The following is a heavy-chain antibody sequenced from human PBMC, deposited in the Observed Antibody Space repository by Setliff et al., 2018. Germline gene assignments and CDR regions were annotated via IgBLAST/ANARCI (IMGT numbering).Heavy chain of an antibody. V-gene: IGHV4-34*01. CDR1: GGSFSGYY. Sequence: LSLTCAVSGGSFSGYYWSWIRQRPGKGLEWIGEIHHSGGTSYNPSLKSRVTISIDTSKNQFSLNLNSVTAADTAVYFCARTTHYDFWSGYLYWGQGTQVTVSS. J-gene: IGHJ4*02. CDR3: ARTTHYDFWSGYLY. CDR2: IHHSGGT. D-gene: IGHD3-3*01.